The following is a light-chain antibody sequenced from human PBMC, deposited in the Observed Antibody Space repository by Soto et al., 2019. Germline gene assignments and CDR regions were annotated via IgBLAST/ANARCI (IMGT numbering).Light chain of an antibody. CDR2: DAS. Sequence: EIALTQSPATLSLSPGERATLSCRASQSVSSYLAWYQQKPGQAPRLLIYDASNRATGIPARFSGSGSGTDFTLTISSLETEDFAVYYCQQRNNWPTVTFGQGTRLEIK. J-gene: IGKJ5*01. V-gene: IGKV3-11*01. CDR1: QSVSSY. CDR3: QQRNNWPTVT.